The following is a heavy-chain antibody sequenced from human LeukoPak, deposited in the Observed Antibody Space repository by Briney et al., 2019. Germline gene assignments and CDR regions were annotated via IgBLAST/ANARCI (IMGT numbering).Heavy chain of an antibody. CDR3: AKVYYDILTGYSRHFDY. CDR1: GFIFSNYA. Sequence: GGSLRLSCAASGFIFSNYAMSGVRQAPGKGVEWVSTLSVIVATPYYADSMRGRFTISRDTSKNTLYLNMNSLRAEDTAIYYCAKVYYDILTGYSRHFDYWGQGILVTVSS. CDR2: LSVIVATP. D-gene: IGHD3-9*01. V-gene: IGHV3-23*01. J-gene: IGHJ4*02.